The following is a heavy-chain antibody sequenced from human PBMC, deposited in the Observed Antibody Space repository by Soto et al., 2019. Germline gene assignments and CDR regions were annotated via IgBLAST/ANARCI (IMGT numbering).Heavy chain of an antibody. D-gene: IGHD2-2*01. CDR3: ARQGYCSSTSCYRWFAP. V-gene: IGHV4-39*01. Sequence: QLQLQESGPGLVKPSETLSLTCTVSGGSISRSSYYWGWIRQPPGKGLERIGSIYYSGSTSYNPALKSRVTIPVDTSKNQFSLKLSSVTAADTAVYYCARQGYCSSTSCYRWFAPWAREPWSPSPQ. CDR1: GGSISRSSYY. CDR2: IYYSGST. J-gene: IGHJ5*02.